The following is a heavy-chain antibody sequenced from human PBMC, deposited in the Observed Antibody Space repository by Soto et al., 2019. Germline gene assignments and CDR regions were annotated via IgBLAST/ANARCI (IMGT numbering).Heavy chain of an antibody. D-gene: IGHD3-10*01. V-gene: IGHV3-23*01. Sequence: VGSLRLSCTPFGFNFDAYAMSWVRQAPGKRLEWVSAVTATAESAYYTDSVRGRFIITRDNSDNMLYLQMSSLRVEDTAIYFCARGRYYDSPQDLWGRGTQVTVSS. CDR2: VTATAESA. CDR1: GFNFDAYA. CDR3: ARGRYYDSPQDL. J-gene: IGHJ5*02.